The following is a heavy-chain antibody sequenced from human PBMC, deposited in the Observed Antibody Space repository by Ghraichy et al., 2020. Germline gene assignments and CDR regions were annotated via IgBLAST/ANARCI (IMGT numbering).Heavy chain of an antibody. CDR2: ISTSGSSI. CDR1: GFTFSTYS. J-gene: IGHJ4*02. Sequence: GESLNISCAASGFTFSTYSMNWVRQVPGKGLEWVSYISTSGSSIYYADSVKGRFTISRDNAKDSLYLQMNSLRDEDTAVYYCARDGDYGGYVRGPDYFDYWGLGTLVTVSS. D-gene: IGHD5-12*01. CDR3: ARDGDYGGYVRGPDYFDY. V-gene: IGHV3-48*02.